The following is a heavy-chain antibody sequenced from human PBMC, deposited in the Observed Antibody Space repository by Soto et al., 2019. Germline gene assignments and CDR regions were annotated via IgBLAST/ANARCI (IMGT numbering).Heavy chain of an antibody. J-gene: IGHJ4*02. CDR2: IMPIFGTA. CDR3: ARDSGSYYLLLDY. V-gene: IGHV1-69*13. Sequence: ASVKVSCKASGGTFSSYGISWVRQAPGQGLEWMGGIMPIFGTANYAQKFQGRVSITADESTSTAYMELSSLRSEDTAVYYCARDSGSYYLLLDYWGQGTLVTVSS. D-gene: IGHD1-26*01. CDR1: GGTFSSYG.